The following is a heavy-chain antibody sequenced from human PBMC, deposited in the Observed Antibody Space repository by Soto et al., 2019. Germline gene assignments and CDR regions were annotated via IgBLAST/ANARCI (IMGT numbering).Heavy chain of an antibody. Sequence: QITLQESGPTLVKPTQTLTLTCTFSGFSLTTSAVAVGWIRQPPGKALEWLAVVYGSGDKFYSPSLRSRLTITKDNSKNQVVLTLTDMDPVDTGPYFCVRRNDPYYFDYWGQGTLVTVSS. CDR3: VRRNDPYYFDY. CDR2: VYGSGDK. D-gene: IGHD1-1*01. V-gene: IGHV2-5*04. J-gene: IGHJ4*02. CDR1: GFSLTTSAVA.